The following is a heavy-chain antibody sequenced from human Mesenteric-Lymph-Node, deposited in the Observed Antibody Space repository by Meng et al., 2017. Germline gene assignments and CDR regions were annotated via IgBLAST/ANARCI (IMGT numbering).Heavy chain of an antibody. J-gene: IGHJ3*02. Sequence: ASVKVSCKASGYTFTSYYMHWVRQAPGQGLEWMGIINPSGGSTSYAQKFQGRVTMTRDTSTSTVYMELSSLRSDDTAVYYCARDVPVVLACDIWGQGTMVTVSS. CDR1: GYTFTSYY. D-gene: IGHD2-21*01. V-gene: IGHV1-46*01. CDR2: INPSGGST. CDR3: ARDVPVVLACDI.